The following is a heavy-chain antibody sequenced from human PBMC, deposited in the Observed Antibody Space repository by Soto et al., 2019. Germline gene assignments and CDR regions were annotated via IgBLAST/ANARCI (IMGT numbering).Heavy chain of an antibody. V-gene: IGHV1-69*13. J-gene: IGHJ6*02. CDR3: AKYYYDSSGYYSDYYYGMDV. Sequence: SVKVSCKASGGTFSSYAISWVRQAPGQGLEWMGGIIPIFGTANYAQKFQGRVTITADESTSTAYMELSSLRFEDTAVYYCAKYYYDSSGYYSDYYYGMDVWGQGTTVTVSS. D-gene: IGHD3-22*01. CDR2: IIPIFGTA. CDR1: GGTFSSYA.